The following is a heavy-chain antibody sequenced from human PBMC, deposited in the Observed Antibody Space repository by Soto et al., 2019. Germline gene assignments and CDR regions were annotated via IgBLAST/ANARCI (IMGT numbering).Heavy chain of an antibody. D-gene: IGHD6-19*01. CDR2: IFQSGTT. CDR3: ARHIAVAGTRGFDY. Sequence: QVELQESGPGLVKTSGALSLTCAVSGGSISSGHWWSWVRQPPGEGLEWIGEIFQSGTTNYNPSVESRVIIAMDKSKNQFSLEVISVTAADTAVYFCARHIAVAGTRGFDYWGQGTRVTVSS. V-gene: IGHV4-4*02. CDR1: GGSISSGHW. J-gene: IGHJ4*02.